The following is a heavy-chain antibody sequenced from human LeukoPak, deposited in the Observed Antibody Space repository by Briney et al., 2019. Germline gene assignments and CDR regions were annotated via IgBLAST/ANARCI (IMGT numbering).Heavy chain of an antibody. J-gene: IGHJ4*02. D-gene: IGHD3-16*01. CDR3: ARQGLAWSDAYVGYLDY. CDR1: GYTFTNYW. V-gene: IGHV5-51*01. Sequence: GESLKISCKVYGYTFTNYWIAWVRQQPGKGLEWMGIIYPDDSDARYSPSFQGQVSISADKSISTTYLHWGSLEASDTAIYYCARQGLAWSDAYVGYLDYWGQGALVTVSS. CDR2: IYPDDSDA.